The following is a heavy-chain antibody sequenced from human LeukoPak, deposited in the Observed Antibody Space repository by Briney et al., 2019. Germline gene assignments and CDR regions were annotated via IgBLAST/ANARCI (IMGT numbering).Heavy chain of an antibody. CDR1: GFTFSSYA. V-gene: IGHV3-30*18. Sequence: GSLRLSCAASGFTFSSYAMHWVRQAPGKGLEWVAVISYDGSNKYYADSVKGRFTISRDNSKNTLYLQMNSLRAEDTAVYYCAKGGGCPDYWGQGTLVTVSS. J-gene: IGHJ4*02. CDR2: ISYDGSNK. CDR3: AKGGGCPDY. D-gene: IGHD3-10*01.